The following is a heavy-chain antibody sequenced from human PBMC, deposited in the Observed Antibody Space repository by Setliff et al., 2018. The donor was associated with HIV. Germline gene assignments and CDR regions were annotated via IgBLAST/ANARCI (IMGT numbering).Heavy chain of an antibody. Sequence: GASVKVSCKASGYIFSGYYMHWVRQAPGQGLEWMGWINPQSGGTTYAQKFQGRVTVTRDTSISTAYVELSRLRSDDTAVYYCAIPLSSGGDHWGQGTLVTVSS. D-gene: IGHD6-19*01. CDR1: GYIFSGYY. CDR3: AIPLSSGGDH. V-gene: IGHV1-2*02. J-gene: IGHJ5*02. CDR2: INPQSGGT.